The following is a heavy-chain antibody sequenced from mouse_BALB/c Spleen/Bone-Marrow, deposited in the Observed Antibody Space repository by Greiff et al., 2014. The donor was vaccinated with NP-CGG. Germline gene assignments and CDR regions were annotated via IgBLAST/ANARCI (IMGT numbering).Heavy chain of an antibody. CDR2: IYPGSGST. D-gene: IGHD1-2*01. CDR1: GYTFTSYW. V-gene: IGHV1S22*01. CDR3: TPRLRY. Sequence: LQQSGSELVRPGASVKLSCQASGYTFTSYWMHWVKQRPGQGLEWIGNIYPGSGSTNYDEKFKSKATLTVDTSSSTAYMQLSSLTSEDSAVYYCTPRLRYGGQGTTLTVSS. J-gene: IGHJ2*01.